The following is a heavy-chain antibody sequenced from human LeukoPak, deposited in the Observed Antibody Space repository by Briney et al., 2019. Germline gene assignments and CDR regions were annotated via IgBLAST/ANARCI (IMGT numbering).Heavy chain of an antibody. D-gene: IGHD3-22*01. CDR1: GFIFSNYE. V-gene: IGHV3-48*03. CDR3: ARDTRPTDRSGYYHPDYFDY. Sequence: GGSLRLSCAASGFIFSNYEMNWVRQAPGKGLEWVSYISSSGSTIYYADSVKGRCTISRDNAKNSLCLQMNSLRAEDTAVYYCARDTRPTDRSGYYHPDYFDYWGQGTLVTVSS. CDR2: ISSSGSTI. J-gene: IGHJ4*02.